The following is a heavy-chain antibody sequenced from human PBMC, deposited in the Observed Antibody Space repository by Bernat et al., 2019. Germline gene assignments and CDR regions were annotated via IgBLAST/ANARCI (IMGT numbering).Heavy chain of an antibody. V-gene: IGHV3-23*04. CDR3: AKDHPRFVVVPAAMVSHFDY. Sequence: EVQLVESGGGLVQPGGSLRLSCAASGFTFSSYAMSWVRQAPGKGLEWVSAISGSGGSTYYADSVKGRFTISRDNSKNTLYLQMNSLRAEDTAVYYCAKDHPRFVVVPAAMVSHFDYWGQGTLVTVSS. CDR1: GFTFSSYA. CDR2: ISGSGGST. D-gene: IGHD2-2*01. J-gene: IGHJ4*02.